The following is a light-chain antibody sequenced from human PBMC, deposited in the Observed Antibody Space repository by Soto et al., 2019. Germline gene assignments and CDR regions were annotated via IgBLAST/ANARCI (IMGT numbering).Light chain of an antibody. J-gene: IGKJ4*01. V-gene: IGKV1-5*01. CDR1: RSISNW. CDR2: DAS. CDR3: QQYGSFSPIT. Sequence: DIQMTQSPSTLSASVGDRVTITCRASRSISNWLAWYQQRPGIAPKLLIFDASILQSGVPSRFSGSGSGTEFTLSMSRLQTDDFATYYCQQYGSFSPITFGGGTKVEI.